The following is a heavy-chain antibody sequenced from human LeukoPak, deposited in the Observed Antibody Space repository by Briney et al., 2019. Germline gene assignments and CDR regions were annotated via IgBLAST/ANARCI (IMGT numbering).Heavy chain of an antibody. CDR2: ISYDGSNK. CDR1: GFTFSSYA. CDR3: ANTPHYYDFWSGPDY. Sequence: GGSLRLSCAASGFTFSSYAMHWVRQAPGKGLEWVAVISYDGSNKYYADSVKGRFTISRDNSKNTLYLQMNSLRAEDTAVYYCANTPHYYDFWSGPDYWGQGTLVTVSS. D-gene: IGHD3-3*01. V-gene: IGHV3-30-3*01. J-gene: IGHJ4*02.